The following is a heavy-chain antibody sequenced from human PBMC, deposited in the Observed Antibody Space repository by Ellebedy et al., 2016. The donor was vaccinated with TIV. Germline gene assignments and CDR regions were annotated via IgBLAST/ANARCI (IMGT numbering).Heavy chain of an antibody. J-gene: IGHJ4*02. D-gene: IGHD2-2*01. CDR2: INPNSGGT. V-gene: IGHV1-2*02. CDR1: GYTFTGYY. CDR3: ATMPYVSASTSY. Sequence: ASVKVSCKASGYTFTGYYMHWVRQAPGQGLEWMGWINPNSGGTTYAQKFQGRVTMTRDTSVSSAYMELSRLTSDDTAMYYCATMPYVSASTSYWGQGTLITVSS.